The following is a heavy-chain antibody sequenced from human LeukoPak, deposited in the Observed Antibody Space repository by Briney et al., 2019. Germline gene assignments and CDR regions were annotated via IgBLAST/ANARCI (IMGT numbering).Heavy chain of an antibody. D-gene: IGHD6-19*01. V-gene: IGHV3-74*01. CDR1: GFTFSSYW. Sequence: PGGSLRLSCAASGFTFSSYWMHWVRQAPGKGLVWVSRINTDETITTYADSVKGRFTISRDNAKNTLYLQMNSLRAEDTAVYFCARGRRAVAGNYYYYYMDVWGKGTTVTVSS. CDR2: INTDETIT. CDR3: ARGRRAVAGNYYYYYMDV. J-gene: IGHJ6*03.